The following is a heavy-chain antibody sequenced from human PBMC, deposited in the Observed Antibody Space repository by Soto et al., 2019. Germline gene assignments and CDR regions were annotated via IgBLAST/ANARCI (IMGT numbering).Heavy chain of an antibody. CDR2: ISYSGST. D-gene: IGHD3-10*01. CDR1: GGSISSSSYY. CDR3: ARRYSYGSGMYGVDL. V-gene: IGHV4-39*01. Sequence: SETLSLTCTVSGGSISSSSYYWSWIRRPPGKGLEWIGSISYSGSTFYNPSPNSRGTISVDKPKNQFSLGLSSVTAADTAVYYCARRYSYGSGMYGVDLWGQGTTVTVSS. J-gene: IGHJ6*02.